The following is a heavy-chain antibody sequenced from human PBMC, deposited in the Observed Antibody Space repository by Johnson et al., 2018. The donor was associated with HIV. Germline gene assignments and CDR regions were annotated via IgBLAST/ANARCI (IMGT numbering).Heavy chain of an antibody. V-gene: IGHV3-9*01. CDR3: TRMRGLIYLQDAFDI. D-gene: IGHD2/OR15-2a*01. J-gene: IGHJ3*02. CDR2: ISWNSGSI. Sequence: VESGGGLVQPGRSLRLSCAASGFTFDDYAMHWVRQAPGKGLEWVSGISWNSGSIGYADSVKGRFTISRDNAKNSLYLQMNSLRAEDTALYYCTRMRGLIYLQDAFDIWGQGTMVTVSS. CDR1: GFTFDDYA.